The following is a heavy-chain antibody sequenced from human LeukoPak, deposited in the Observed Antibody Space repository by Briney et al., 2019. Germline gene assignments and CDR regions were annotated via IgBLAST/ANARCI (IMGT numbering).Heavy chain of an antibody. CDR3: AKEGTPQVSTWYDL. D-gene: IGHD3-10*01. CDR2: ISYEGGTQ. CDR1: GFTFSSYA. V-gene: IGHV3-30*18. J-gene: IGHJ5*02. Sequence: GGSLRLSCAASGFTFSSYAVSWVRQAPGKGLDWVAVISYEGGTQHYADSVKGRFIISRDNPRNTLYLQMNILRTEDTAVYYCAKEGTPQVSTWYDLWGQGTQVIVSS.